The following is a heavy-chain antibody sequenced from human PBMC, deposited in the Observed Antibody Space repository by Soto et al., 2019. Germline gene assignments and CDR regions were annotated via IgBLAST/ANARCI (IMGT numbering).Heavy chain of an antibody. Sequence: ASVKVSCKASGYAFTSFGMRWVRQAPGQGLEWMGIINPSGGSTSYAQKFQGRVTMTRDTSTSTVYMELSSLRSEDTAVYYCARGISTKSESTGAFDIWGQGTMVTVSS. J-gene: IGHJ3*02. CDR2: INPSGGST. CDR3: ARGISTKSESTGAFDI. D-gene: IGHD1-26*01. V-gene: IGHV1-46*03. CDR1: GYAFTSFG.